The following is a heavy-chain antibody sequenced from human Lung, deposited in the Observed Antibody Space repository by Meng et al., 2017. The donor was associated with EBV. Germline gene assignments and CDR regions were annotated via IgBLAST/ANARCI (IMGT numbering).Heavy chain of an antibody. CDR1: EFTFGSYT. CDR3: ARETLSTGLGDAFDI. V-gene: IGHV3-21*01. CDR2: ISSSSSHT. J-gene: IGHJ3*02. D-gene: IGHD2-2*01. Sequence: EVQLVESGGGLVKPGGCVRLSCVASEFTFGSYTMNWVRQAPGKGLEWVSSISSSSSHTYYADSVKGRFTISRDNAKNSMYLQINSLRAEDTAVYYCARETLSTGLGDAFDIWGQGTMVTVSS.